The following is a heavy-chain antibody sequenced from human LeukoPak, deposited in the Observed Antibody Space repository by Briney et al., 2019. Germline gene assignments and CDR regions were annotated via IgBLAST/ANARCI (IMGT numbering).Heavy chain of an antibody. J-gene: IGHJ4*02. Sequence: GGSLRLSCVVSGLSLSNYAMTWVRQAPGKGLEWVSYISERGGSTTYADSVKGRFTISRDTSLNTLYLQMSNLRGEDTAVYFCAKRGVVIRGILVIGYHQEAYHYDFWGQGVLVTVSS. D-gene: IGHD3-10*01. CDR2: ISERGGST. V-gene: IGHV3-23*01. CDR1: GLSLSNYA. CDR3: AKRGVVIRGILVIGYHQEAYHYDF.